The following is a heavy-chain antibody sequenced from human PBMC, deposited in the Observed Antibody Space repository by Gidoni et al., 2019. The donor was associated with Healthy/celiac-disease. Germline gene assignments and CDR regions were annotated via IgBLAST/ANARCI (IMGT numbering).Heavy chain of an antibody. Sequence: EVQLVESGGGLVKPGGSLRLSCAASAFTFSSYRMNWVRQAPGKGLEWVSSIGSSSTYIYYADSLKGRFTISRDNAKNSLYLQMNSLRAEDTAVYYCARDSCTDGVCYVRYFDLWGRGTLVTVSS. CDR2: IGSSSTYI. J-gene: IGHJ2*01. V-gene: IGHV3-21*01. CDR3: ARDSCTDGVCYVRYFDL. D-gene: IGHD2-8*01. CDR1: AFTFSSYR.